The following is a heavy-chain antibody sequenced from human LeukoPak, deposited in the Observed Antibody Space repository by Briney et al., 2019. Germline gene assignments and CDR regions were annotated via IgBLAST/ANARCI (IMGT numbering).Heavy chain of an antibody. J-gene: IGHJ4*02. V-gene: IGHV1-18*01. CDR2: ISAYNGNT. CDR1: GYTFTNYG. CDR3: ARDGPDYGDYVNFDY. Sequence: GASVKVSCKASGYTFTNYGISWVRQAPGQGLEWMGWISAYNGNTHYAQNLQGRVTMTPDTSTRTAYMELRSLRSDDTAVYYCARDGPDYGDYVNFDYWGQGILGTVSS. D-gene: IGHD4-17*01.